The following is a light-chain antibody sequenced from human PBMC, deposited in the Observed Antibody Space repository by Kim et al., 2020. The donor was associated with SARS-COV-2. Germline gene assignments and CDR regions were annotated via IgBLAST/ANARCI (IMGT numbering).Light chain of an antibody. CDR2: QAS. J-gene: IGKJ2*01. CDR3: QHYIRFPYT. V-gene: IGKV1-5*01. Sequence: SACLGDRVTITCRASQVINTYLAWYQQKPGRAPNLLIYQASNLHIGVPSRFSGSASGTEFTLTISSLQPDDVATYYCQHYIRFPYTFGQGTKLEI. CDR1: QVINTY.